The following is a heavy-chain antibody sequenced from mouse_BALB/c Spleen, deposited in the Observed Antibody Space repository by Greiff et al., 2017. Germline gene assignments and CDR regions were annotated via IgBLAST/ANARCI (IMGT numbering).Heavy chain of an antibody. V-gene: IGHV1-7*01. D-gene: IGHD4-1*01. J-gene: IGHJ2*01. CDR2: INPSTGYT. Sequence: VKLVESGAELAKPGASVKMSCKASGYTFTSYWMHWVKQRPGQGLEWIGYINPSTGYTEYNQKFKDKATLTADKSSSTAYMQLSSLTSEDSAVYYCARTGTRDYWGQGTTLTVSS. CDR3: ARTGTRDY. CDR1: GYTFTSYW.